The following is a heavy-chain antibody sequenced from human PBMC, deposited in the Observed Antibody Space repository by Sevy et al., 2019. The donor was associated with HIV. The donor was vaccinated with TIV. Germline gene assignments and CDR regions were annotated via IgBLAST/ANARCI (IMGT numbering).Heavy chain of an antibody. CDR1: GYTFTSYG. CDR2: ISAYNGNT. J-gene: IGHJ4*02. CDR3: ARGLQWPPGVDSDY. D-gene: IGHD6-19*01. V-gene: IGHV1-18*04. Sequence: ASVKVSYKASGYTFTSYGISWVRQAPGQGLEWMGWISAYNGNTNYAQKLQGRVTMTTDTSTGTAYMELRILGSDDTAVYYCARGLQWPPGVDSDYWGQGTLVTVSS.